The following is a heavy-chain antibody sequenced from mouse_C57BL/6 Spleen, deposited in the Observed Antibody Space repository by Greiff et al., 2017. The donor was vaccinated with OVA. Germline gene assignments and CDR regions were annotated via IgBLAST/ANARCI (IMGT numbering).Heavy chain of an antibody. J-gene: IGHJ4*01. D-gene: IGHD1-1*01. CDR3: ASEGCGSSYYAMDY. V-gene: IGHV1-82*01. CDR1: GYAFSSSW. Sequence: VQLQQSGPELVKPGASVKISCKASGYAFSSSWMNWVKQRPGKGLEWIGRIYPGDGDTNYNGKFKGKATLTADKSSSTAYMPLSSLTSEDSAVYFCASEGCGSSYYAMDYWGQGTSVTVSS. CDR2: IYPGDGDT.